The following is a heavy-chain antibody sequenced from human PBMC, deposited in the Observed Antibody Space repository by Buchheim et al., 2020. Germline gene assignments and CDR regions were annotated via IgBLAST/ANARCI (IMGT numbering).Heavy chain of an antibody. V-gene: IGHV4-39*07. Sequence: QLQLQESGPGLVKPSETLSLTCTVSGGSISSSSYYWGWIRQPPGKGLEWIGSIYYSGSTYYNPSLKSRVTISVDTSKNQFALKRSSVTAADTAVYYCARRWHTAMGKGVDYWGQGTL. CDR1: GGSISSSSYY. CDR2: IYYSGST. D-gene: IGHD5-18*01. CDR3: ARRWHTAMGKGVDY. J-gene: IGHJ4*02.